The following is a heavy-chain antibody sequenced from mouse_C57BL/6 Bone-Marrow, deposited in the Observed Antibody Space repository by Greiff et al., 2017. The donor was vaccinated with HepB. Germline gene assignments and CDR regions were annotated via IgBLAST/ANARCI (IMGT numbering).Heavy chain of an antibody. Sequence: VKLMESGPGLVQPSQSLSITCTVSGFSLTSYGVHWVRQSPGKGLEWLGVIWSGGSTDYNAAFMSRLSITKDNSKSQVFFKMNSLQADDTAIYYCAKTRLTGYAMDYWGQGTSVTVSS. J-gene: IGHJ4*01. CDR1: GFSLTSYG. CDR2: IWSGGST. D-gene: IGHD4-1*01. CDR3: AKTRLTGYAMDY. V-gene: IGHV2-5*01.